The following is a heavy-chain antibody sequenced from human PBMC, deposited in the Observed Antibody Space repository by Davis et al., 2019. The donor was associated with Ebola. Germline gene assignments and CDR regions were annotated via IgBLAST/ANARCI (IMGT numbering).Heavy chain of an antibody. CDR3: TRESGYDFWSGSTIRYYYYGMDV. J-gene: IGHJ6*02. CDR1: GFTFSSYA. V-gene: IGHV3-64*01. Sequence: GESLKISCAASGFTFSSYAMHWVRQAPGKGLEYVSAISSNGGSTYYANSVKGRFTISRDDSKSIAYLQMNSLKTEDTAVYYCTRESGYDFWSGSTIRYYYYGMDVWGQGTTVTVSS. CDR2: ISSNGGST. D-gene: IGHD3-3*01.